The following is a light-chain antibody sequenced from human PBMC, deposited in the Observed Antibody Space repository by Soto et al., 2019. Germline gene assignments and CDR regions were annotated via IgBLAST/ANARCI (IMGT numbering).Light chain of an antibody. CDR1: SSNIGAGYD. Sequence: QSVLTQPPSVSGAPGQRVTISCSGSSSNIGAGYDVHWYQQLPGTAPKLLISANNIRPSGVPDRFSGSKSGTSASLAISGLQSGDEADYYCASWEDSLNGWVIGGGTKLTVL. CDR3: ASWEDSLNGWV. CDR2: ANN. J-gene: IGLJ3*02. V-gene: IGLV1-40*01.